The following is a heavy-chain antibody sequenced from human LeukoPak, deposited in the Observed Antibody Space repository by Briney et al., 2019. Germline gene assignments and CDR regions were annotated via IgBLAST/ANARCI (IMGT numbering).Heavy chain of an antibody. V-gene: IGHV3-11*05. CDR2: ISSTSIYT. Sequence: KPGGSLRLSCAASGFTFSDYYMSWIRQAPGKGLEWVSDISSTSIYTNYADSVKGRFTISRDNAKNSLYLQMNSLRAEDTAVYYCAREDGYSSSWYSDCWGQGTLVTVSS. CDR1: GFTFSDYY. CDR3: AREDGYSSSWYSDC. J-gene: IGHJ4*02. D-gene: IGHD6-13*01.